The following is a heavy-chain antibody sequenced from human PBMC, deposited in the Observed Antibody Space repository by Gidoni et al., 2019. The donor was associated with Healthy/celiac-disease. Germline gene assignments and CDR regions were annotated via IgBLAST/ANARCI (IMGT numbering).Heavy chain of an antibody. V-gene: IGHV4-34*01. CDR1: GGSFSGYY. J-gene: IGHJ4*02. Sequence: QVQLKQWGAGLFKPPETLSLTCAVYGGSFSGYYWSWIRQPPGKGLEWIGEINHSGSTTYNPSRKSRVTISVETSKNQFSLKLSSVTAADTAVYYCALVVPAAPQIYFDYWGQGTLVTVSS. CDR3: ALVVPAAPQIYFDY. CDR2: INHSGST. D-gene: IGHD2-2*01.